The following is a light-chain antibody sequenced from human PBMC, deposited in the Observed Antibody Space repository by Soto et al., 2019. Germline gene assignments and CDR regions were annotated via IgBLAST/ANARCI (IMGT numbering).Light chain of an antibody. CDR2: AAS. J-gene: IGKJ4*01. CDR3: QQSYSTPLT. Sequence: DIQVTQSPSSLSASVGDRVTITCRASQSIASYLNWYQQKPGKAPKFLTYAASSLQTGVPSRFSGSGSGTDFTLTISSLQPEDFATYYCQQSYSTPLTFGGGTKVEMK. V-gene: IGKV1-39*01. CDR1: QSIASY.